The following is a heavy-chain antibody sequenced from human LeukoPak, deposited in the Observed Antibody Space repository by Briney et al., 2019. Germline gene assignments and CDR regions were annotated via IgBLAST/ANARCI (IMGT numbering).Heavy chain of an antibody. CDR2: IIPILGIA. J-gene: IGHJ4*02. CDR3: ARGSVDSSSWEY. CDR1: GGTFSSYA. D-gene: IGHD6-13*01. Sequence: SVKVSCKASGGTFSSYAISWVRQAPGQGLEWMGRIIPILGIANYAQKFQGRVTITADKSTSTAYMELSSLRSEDTAVYYCARGSVDSSSWEYWGQGTLATVSS. V-gene: IGHV1-69*04.